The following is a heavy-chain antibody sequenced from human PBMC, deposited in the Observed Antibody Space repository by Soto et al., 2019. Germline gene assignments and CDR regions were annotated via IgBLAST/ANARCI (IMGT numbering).Heavy chain of an antibody. Sequence: LRLSCAASGFTFSSYAMSWVRQAPGKGLEWVSAISYGGGTTYYADSVKGRFTISRDNSKNTLYLQMNSLRAEDTAVYYCARRGPGTYFDYWGQGTLVTVSS. CDR2: ISYGGGTT. V-gene: IGHV3-23*01. D-gene: IGHD6-13*01. J-gene: IGHJ4*02. CDR3: ARRGPGTYFDY. CDR1: GFTFSSYA.